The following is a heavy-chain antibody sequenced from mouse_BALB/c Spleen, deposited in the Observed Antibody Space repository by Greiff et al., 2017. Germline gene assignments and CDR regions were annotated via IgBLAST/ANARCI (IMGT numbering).Heavy chain of an antibody. D-gene: IGHD1-2*01. CDR3: ARRDITTARGFAY. V-gene: IGHV1S81*02. CDR2: INPSNGRT. CDR1: GYTFTSYW. J-gene: IGHJ3*01. Sequence: QVQLQQPGAELVKPGASVKLSCKASGYTFTSYWMHWVKQRPGQGLEWIGEINPSNGRTNYNEKFKSKATLTVDKSSSTAYMQLSSLTSEDSAVYYCARRDITTARGFAYWGQGTLVTVSA.